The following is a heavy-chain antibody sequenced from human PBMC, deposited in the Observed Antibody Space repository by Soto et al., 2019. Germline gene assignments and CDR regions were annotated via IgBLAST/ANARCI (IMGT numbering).Heavy chain of an antibody. J-gene: IGHJ3*02. CDR1: GYSCTSYW. CDR3: ARFPYSSGWPLDAFDI. D-gene: IGHD6-19*01. CDR2: IYPGDSDT. Sequence: GLSMRVCCKGSGYSCTSYWIGWVRQMPGKGLEWMGIIYPGDSDTRYSPSFQGQVPISADKSISTAYLQWSSLKASDTAMYYCARFPYSSGWPLDAFDIWGQGTMVTVSS. V-gene: IGHV5-51*01.